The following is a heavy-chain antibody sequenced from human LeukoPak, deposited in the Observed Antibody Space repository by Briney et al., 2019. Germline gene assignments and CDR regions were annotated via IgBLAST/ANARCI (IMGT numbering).Heavy chain of an antibody. V-gene: IGHV3-21*01. CDR2: ISSSSSYI. CDR1: GFTFSSYS. CDR3: ARGGGLTGYYRRPRMDYYFDY. D-gene: IGHD3-9*01. Sequence: GGSLRLSCAASGFTFSSYSMNWVRQAPGKGLEWVSSISSSSSYIYYADSVKGRFTISRDNAKNSLYLQMNSLRAEDTAVYYCARGGGLTGYYRRPRMDYYFDYWGQGTLVTVSS. J-gene: IGHJ4*02.